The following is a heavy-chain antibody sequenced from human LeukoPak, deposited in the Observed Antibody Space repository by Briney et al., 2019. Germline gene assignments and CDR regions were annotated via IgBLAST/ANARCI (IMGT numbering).Heavy chain of an antibody. J-gene: IGHJ3*02. D-gene: IGHD5-24*01. V-gene: IGHV4-39*01. Sequence: SETLSLTCTVSGGSISSSSYYWGWIRQPPGKGLEWIGSIYYSGSTYYNPSPKSRVTMSVDTSKNQFSLKLSSVTAADTAVYYCARQRGDGYNSYDAFDIWGQGTMVTVSS. CDR3: ARQRGDGYNSYDAFDI. CDR1: GGSISSSSYY. CDR2: IYYSGST.